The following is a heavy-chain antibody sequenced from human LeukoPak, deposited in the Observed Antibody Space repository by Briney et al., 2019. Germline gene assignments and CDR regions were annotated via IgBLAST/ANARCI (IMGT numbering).Heavy chain of an antibody. CDR2: IYHSGST. Sequence: SETLSLTCTVSGGSINSYYWSWIRQPPGKGLEWIGSIYHSGSTYYNPSLKSRVTISVDTSKNQFSLKLSSVTAADTAVYYCARDIVVVPAAIDYWGQGTLVTVSS. J-gene: IGHJ4*02. CDR3: ARDIVVVPAAIDY. D-gene: IGHD2-2*02. CDR1: GGSINSYY. V-gene: IGHV4-59*12.